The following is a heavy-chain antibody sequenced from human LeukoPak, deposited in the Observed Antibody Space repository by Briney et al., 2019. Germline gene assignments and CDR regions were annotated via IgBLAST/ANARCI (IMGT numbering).Heavy chain of an antibody. CDR1: GGTFSSYA. V-gene: IGHV1-69*05. J-gene: IGHJ4*02. CDR3: ARSGSSSSTYYFDY. D-gene: IGHD6-6*01. CDR2: IIPIFGTA. Sequence: GASVKVSCKASGGTFSSYAISWVRQAPGQGLEWMGGIIPIFGTANYAQEFQGRVTITTDESTSTAYMEPSSLRSEDTAVYYCARSGSSSSTYYFDYWGQGTLVTVSS.